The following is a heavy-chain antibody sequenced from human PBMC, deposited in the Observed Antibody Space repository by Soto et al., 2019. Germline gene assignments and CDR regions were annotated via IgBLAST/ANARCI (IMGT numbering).Heavy chain of an antibody. D-gene: IGHD2-2*01. CDR2: IHHSGTT. J-gene: IGHJ5*02. Sequence: KSSETLSLTCGVSGDSISSSNWWHWVRQPPGKGLEWIGEIHHSGTTNYNPSLKSRVAISVDKSKNQFSLKLNSVTAADTAVYYCARVRQYCSGTSCYLDPWGQGTLVTVSS. CDR1: GDSISSSNW. CDR3: ARVRQYCSGTSCYLDP. V-gene: IGHV4-4*02.